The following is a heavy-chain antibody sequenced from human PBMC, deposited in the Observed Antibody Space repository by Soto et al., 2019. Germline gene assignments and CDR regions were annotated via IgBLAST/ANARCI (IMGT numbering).Heavy chain of an antibody. J-gene: IGHJ4*02. CDR3: ARGTVVTHFDY. Sequence: QVQLVQSGAEEKKPGASVQVSCKASGYTFTSYAMHWVRQAPGQRLEWMGWINAGNGNTKYSQKFQGRVTITRETSASTAYMELSSLRSEDTAVYYCARGTVVTHFDYWGQGTLVTVSS. V-gene: IGHV1-3*05. D-gene: IGHD2-15*01. CDR2: INAGNGNT. CDR1: GYTFTSYA.